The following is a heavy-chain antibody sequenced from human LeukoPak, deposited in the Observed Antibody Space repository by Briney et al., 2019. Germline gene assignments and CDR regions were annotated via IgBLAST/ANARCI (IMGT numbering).Heavy chain of an antibody. J-gene: IGHJ3*02. D-gene: IGHD3-22*01. CDR3: ARDLMIVVAYDAFDI. Sequence: SETLSLTCTVSGGSISSYYWSWIRQPAGKGLEWIGRIYTSGSTNYDPSLKSRVTMSVDTSKNQFSLKLSSVTAADTAVYYCARDLMIVVAYDAFDIWGQGTMVTVSS. CDR2: IYTSGST. V-gene: IGHV4-4*07. CDR1: GGSISSYY.